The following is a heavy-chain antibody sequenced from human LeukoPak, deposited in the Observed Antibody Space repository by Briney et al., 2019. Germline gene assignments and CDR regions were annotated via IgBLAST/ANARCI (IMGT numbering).Heavy chain of an antibody. J-gene: IGHJ4*02. CDR1: GSTFSSYG. CDR2: IRYDGSNK. CDR3: AKDVRRAAAAPLDY. Sequence: PGGSLRLSCAASGSTFSSYGMHWVRQAPGKGLEWVAFIRYDGSNKYYADSVKGRFTISRDNSKNTLYLQMNSLRAEDTAVYYCAKDVRRAAAAPLDYWGQGTLVTVSS. D-gene: IGHD6-13*01. V-gene: IGHV3-30*02.